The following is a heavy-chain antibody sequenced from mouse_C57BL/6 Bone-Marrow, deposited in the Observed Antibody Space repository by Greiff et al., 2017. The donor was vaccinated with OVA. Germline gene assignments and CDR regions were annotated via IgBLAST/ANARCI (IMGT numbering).Heavy chain of an antibody. V-gene: IGHV5-17*01. CDR3: AREWLRAMDY. J-gene: IGHJ4*01. CDR2: ISSGSSTI. CDR1: GFTFSDYG. Sequence: EVKLMESGGGLVKPGGSLTLSCAASGFTFSDYGMHWVRQAPEKGLEWVAYISSGSSTIYYADTVKGRFPISRDNAKNTLFLQMTSLRSEDTAMYYCAREWLRAMDYWGQGTSVTVSS. D-gene: IGHD2-2*01.